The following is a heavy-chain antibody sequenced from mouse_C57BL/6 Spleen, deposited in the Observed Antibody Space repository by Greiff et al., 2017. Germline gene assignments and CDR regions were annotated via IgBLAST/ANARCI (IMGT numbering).Heavy chain of an antibody. CDR3: ARLEQFAY. Sequence: QVQLQQSGAELARPGASVKLSCKASGYTFTSYGISWVKQRTGQGLEWIGEIYPRSGNTYYNEKFKGKATLTADKSSSTAYMELRSLTSEDSAVYFCARLEQFAYWGQGTLVTVSA. CDR2: IYPRSGNT. J-gene: IGHJ3*01. V-gene: IGHV1-81*01. CDR1: GYTFTSYG.